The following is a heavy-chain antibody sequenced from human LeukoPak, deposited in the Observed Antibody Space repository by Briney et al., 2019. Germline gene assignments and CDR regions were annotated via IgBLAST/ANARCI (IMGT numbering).Heavy chain of an antibody. Sequence: ASVKVSCKTSGYTFTGYYMHWVRQAPGQGLEWMGWINPNSGGTNYAQKFQGRVTMTRDTSISTAYMELSRLKSDDTAVYYCARARSSSPFDYWGQGTLVTVSS. D-gene: IGHD6-6*01. J-gene: IGHJ4*02. V-gene: IGHV1-2*02. CDR2: INPNSGGT. CDR3: ARARSSSPFDY. CDR1: GYTFTGYY.